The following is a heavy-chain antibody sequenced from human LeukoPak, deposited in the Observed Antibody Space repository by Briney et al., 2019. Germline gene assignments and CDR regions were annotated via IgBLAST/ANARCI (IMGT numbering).Heavy chain of an antibody. CDR1: GDSIIGYY. D-gene: IGHD2-8*01. Sequence: SETLSLTCSVSGDSIIGYYWGWIRQPPGKGLEWIGSIYYSGSTYYNPSLKSRVTISVDTSKNQFSLKLSSVTAADTAVYYCAKDLGGTSGVGVFDIWGQGTMVTVSS. CDR2: IYYSGST. V-gene: IGHV4-39*07. CDR3: AKDLGGTSGVGVFDI. J-gene: IGHJ3*02.